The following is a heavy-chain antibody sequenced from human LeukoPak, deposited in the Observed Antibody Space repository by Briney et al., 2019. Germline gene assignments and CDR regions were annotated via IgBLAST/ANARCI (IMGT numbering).Heavy chain of an antibody. CDR3: ARAFGSYGDDAFDI. D-gene: IGHD1-26*01. CDR1: GDSVRSYG. Sequence: ASVKISCKASGDSVRSYGITWVRQAPGQGLEWMGWISDYNGNTNYAQKFQGRVTMTTDTSTSTAYMELRSLRSDDTAVYYCARAFGSYGDDAFDIWGQGTMVTVSS. J-gene: IGHJ3*02. V-gene: IGHV1-18*01. CDR2: ISDYNGNT.